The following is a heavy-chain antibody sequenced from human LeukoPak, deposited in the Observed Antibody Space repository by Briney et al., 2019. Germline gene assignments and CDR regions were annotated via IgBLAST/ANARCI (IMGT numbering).Heavy chain of an antibody. J-gene: IGHJ3*02. Sequence: PSETLSLTCTVSGGSMSSYYWSWIRQPPGKGLEWIGYIYYSGSTNYNPSLKSRVTISVDTSKNQFSLELSSVTAADTAVYYCARRQGLYAFDIWGQGTMVTVSS. CDR3: ARRQGLYAFDI. CDR2: IYYSGST. V-gene: IGHV4-59*12. CDR1: GGSMSSYY. D-gene: IGHD6-19*01.